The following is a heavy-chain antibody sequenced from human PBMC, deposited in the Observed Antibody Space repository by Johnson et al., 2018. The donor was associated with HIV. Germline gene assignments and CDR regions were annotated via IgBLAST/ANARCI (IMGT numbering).Heavy chain of an antibody. J-gene: IGHJ3*01. CDR1: GFTFSSYG. CDR2: ISWNSGSI. D-gene: IGHD5/OR15-5a*01. V-gene: IGHV3-9*01. CDR3: AKRGDLYDSTASFDAFEV. Sequence: VQLVESGGGVVQPGRSLRLSCAASGFTFSSYGMHWVRQAPGKGLELVSGISWNSGSIGYADSVKGRFTISRDNAKNSLYLQMNSLRAEDTALYYCAKRGDLYDSTASFDAFEVWGQGTMVTVSS.